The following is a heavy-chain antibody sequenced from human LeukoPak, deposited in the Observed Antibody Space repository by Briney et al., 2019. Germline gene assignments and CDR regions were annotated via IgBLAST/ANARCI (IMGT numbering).Heavy chain of an antibody. CDR2: ISTSGSSI. CDR1: GFTFSSYS. V-gene: IGHV3-21*01. J-gene: IGHJ5*02. CDR3: ACTGYSSGWDLDP. D-gene: IGHD6-19*01. Sequence: SGGSLRLSCAASGFTFSSYSMNWVRQAPGKGLEWVSAISTSGSSIYYADSVKGRFTISRDNAKNSLYLQMNSLRAEDTAVYYCACTGYSSGWDLDPWGQGTLVTVSS.